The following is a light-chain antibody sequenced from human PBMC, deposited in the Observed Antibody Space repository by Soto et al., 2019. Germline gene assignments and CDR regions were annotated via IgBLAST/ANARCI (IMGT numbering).Light chain of an antibody. CDR1: QDIRNS. J-gene: IGKJ1*01. V-gene: IGKV1-17*01. CDR3: LQHYDYSWT. Sequence: DLQMTQSPSSLSASVGDRVTITCRASQDIRNSLGWYQQIPGKAPKRLIYVASSLQSGVPSRFSGSGSGTEFTLTISSLQPEDFATYYCLQHYDYSWTFGQGTKVEIK. CDR2: VAS.